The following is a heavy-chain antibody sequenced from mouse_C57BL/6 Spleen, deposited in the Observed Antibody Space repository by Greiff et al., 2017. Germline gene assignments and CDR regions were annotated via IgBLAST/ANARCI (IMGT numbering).Heavy chain of an antibody. Sequence: EVQLQQSGPELVKPGASVKISCKASGYTFTDYYMNWVKQSHGKSLEWIGDINPNNGGTSYNQKFKGKATLTVDKSSSTAYMGLRSLTSEDSAVYYCARGSKYDDERGFDYWGQGTTLTVSS. D-gene: IGHD2-4*01. V-gene: IGHV1-26*01. J-gene: IGHJ2*01. CDR3: ARGSKYDDERGFDY. CDR2: INPNNGGT. CDR1: GYTFTDYY.